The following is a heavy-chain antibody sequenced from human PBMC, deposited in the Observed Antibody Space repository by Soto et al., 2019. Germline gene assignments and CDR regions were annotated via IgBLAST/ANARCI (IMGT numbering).Heavy chain of an antibody. Sequence: QVQLQESGPGLVKPSETLSLTCTVSGGSIGTYYWSWIRQPPGKGLEWIGYIYYSGSTNYNPSLKSRVTISIDTSKNQFSLKVSSVSAADTAVYYCARRADVILYFDGGAFDIWGQGTMVTVSS. D-gene: IGHD3-9*01. J-gene: IGHJ3*02. V-gene: IGHV4-59*08. CDR3: ARRADVILYFDGGAFDI. CDR2: IYYSGST. CDR1: GGSIGTYY.